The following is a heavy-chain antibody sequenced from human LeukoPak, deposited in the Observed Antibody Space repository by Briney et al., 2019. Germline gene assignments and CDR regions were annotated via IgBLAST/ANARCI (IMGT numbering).Heavy chain of an antibody. Sequence: TGGSLRLSCAASGFTFSSYWMHWVRQAPGKGLVWVSRINSDGSSTSYADSVKGRFTISRDNAKNTLYLQMNSLRAEDTAVYYCASSRWLQSPLDYWGQGTLVTVSS. CDR1: GFTFSSYW. V-gene: IGHV3-74*01. CDR2: INSDGSST. CDR3: ASSRWLQSPLDY. D-gene: IGHD5-24*01. J-gene: IGHJ4*02.